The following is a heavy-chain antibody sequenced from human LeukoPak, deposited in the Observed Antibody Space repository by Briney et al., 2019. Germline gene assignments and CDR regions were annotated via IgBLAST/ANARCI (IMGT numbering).Heavy chain of an antibody. CDR2: IYYSGST. J-gene: IGHJ4*02. V-gene: IGHV4-31*03. CDR3: ARGEIVVVPAALLGFDY. CDR1: GGSISSGGYY. D-gene: IGHD2-2*01. Sequence: PSETLSLTCTVSGGSISSGGYYWSWIRQHPGKGLEWIGYIYYSGSTYYNPSLKSRVTISVDTSKNQFSLKLSSVTAADTAVYYCARGEIVVVPAALLGFDYWGQGTLVTVSS.